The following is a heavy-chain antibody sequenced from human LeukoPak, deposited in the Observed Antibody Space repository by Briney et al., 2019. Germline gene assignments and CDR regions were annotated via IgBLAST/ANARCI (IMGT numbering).Heavy chain of an antibody. Sequence: SVKVSCKASGYTFTGYYVHWVRLAPGQGLEWMGWINPNSGGTNYAQKFQGRVTMTRDTSISTAYMELSRLRSDDTAVYYCARVLTLRTGHFDYWGQGTLVTVSS. V-gene: IGHV1-2*02. J-gene: IGHJ4*02. D-gene: IGHD1-1*01. CDR1: GYTFTGYY. CDR3: ARVLTLRTGHFDY. CDR2: INPNSGGT.